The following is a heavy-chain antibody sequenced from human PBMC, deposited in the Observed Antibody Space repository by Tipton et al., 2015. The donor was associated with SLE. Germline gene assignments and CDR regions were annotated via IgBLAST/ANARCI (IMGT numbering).Heavy chain of an antibody. V-gene: IGHV4-39*07. CDR1: GGSISGTSYY. J-gene: IGHJ6*02. CDR2: IYYTGTM. Sequence: LRLSCTVSGGSISGTSYYWGWIRQPPGKGLEWIGSIYYTGTMYYNPSLKGRVTMSVDTDKRQFSLRLTSVTAADTAVYYCARGMVTWRGAILGVDVWGQGTTVNVSS. CDR3: ARGMVTWRGAILGVDV. D-gene: IGHD2-21*02.